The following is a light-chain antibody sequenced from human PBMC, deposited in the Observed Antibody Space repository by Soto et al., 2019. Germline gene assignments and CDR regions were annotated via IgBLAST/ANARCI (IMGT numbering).Light chain of an antibody. J-gene: IGLJ2*01. CDR2: EDD. Sequence: NFMLTQPHSVSESPGKTVTISCTRSSGNIVSNYVQWYQQRPGSSTTTVIYEDDDRPSGVPDRFSGSIDTSSNSASLTISGLKTEDEADYYCQSYDADILIFGGGTKLTVL. CDR1: SGNIVSNY. CDR3: QSYDADILI. V-gene: IGLV6-57*01.